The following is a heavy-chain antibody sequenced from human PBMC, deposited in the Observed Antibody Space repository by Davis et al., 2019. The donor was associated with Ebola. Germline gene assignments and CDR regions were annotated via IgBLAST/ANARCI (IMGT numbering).Heavy chain of an antibody. J-gene: IGHJ4*02. V-gene: IGHV4-4*02. CDR1: GGSISSSNW. CDR2: IYHSGST. Sequence: MPSETLSLTCAVSGGSISSSNWWSWVRQPPGKGLEWIGEIYHSGSTYYNPSLKSRVTISVDTSKNQFSLKLSSVTAADTAVYYCARLYSSSAPFDYWGQGTLVTVSS. D-gene: IGHD6-6*01. CDR3: ARLYSSSAPFDY.